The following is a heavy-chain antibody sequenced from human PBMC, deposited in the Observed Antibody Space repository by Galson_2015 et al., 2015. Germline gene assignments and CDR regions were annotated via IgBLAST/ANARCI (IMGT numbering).Heavy chain of an antibody. D-gene: IGHD5-12*01. CDR2: MTSNSGNT. V-gene: IGHV1-8*01. CDR3: ARGTIYSGYIRWFDP. CDR1: GYTFTSYA. J-gene: IGHJ5*02. Sequence: SLKVSCKASGYTFTSYAINWVRQAPGKGLEWMEGMTSNSGNTGYAQKFKGRVTMTRNTSKSTDYMELSSLRSEDTAVYYCARGTIYSGYIRWFDPWGQGTLVTVSS.